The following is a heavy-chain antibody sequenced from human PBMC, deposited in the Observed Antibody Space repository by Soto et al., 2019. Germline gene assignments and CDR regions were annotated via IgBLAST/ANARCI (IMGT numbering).Heavy chain of an antibody. CDR2: ISYDGSNK. CDR3: AKEYGSSSLSPDFDY. D-gene: IGHD6-13*01. Sequence: QVQLVESGGCVVQPGRSLRLSSAASGFTFSSYGMHWVRQAPGKGLEWVAVISYDGSNKYYADSVKGRFTISRDNSKNTLYLQMNSLRAEDTAVYYCAKEYGSSSLSPDFDYWGQGTLVTVSS. J-gene: IGHJ4*02. V-gene: IGHV3-30*18. CDR1: GFTFSSYG.